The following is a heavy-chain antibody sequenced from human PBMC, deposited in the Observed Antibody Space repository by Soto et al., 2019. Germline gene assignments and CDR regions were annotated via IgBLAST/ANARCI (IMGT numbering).Heavy chain of an antibody. CDR3: ARDLDTATYFDY. CDR2: IHYSGSS. J-gene: IGHJ4*01. CDR1: GGSISSGNYC. V-gene: IGHV4-30-4*01. Sequence: SETLSLTCTVSGGSISSGNYCWSWIRQPPGKGLEWIGFIHYSGSSYYNPSIKSRVTITVDTSKNQFSLKLDSVTAADTAVYYCARDLDTATYFDYWGHGTLVTVSS. D-gene: IGHD5-18*01.